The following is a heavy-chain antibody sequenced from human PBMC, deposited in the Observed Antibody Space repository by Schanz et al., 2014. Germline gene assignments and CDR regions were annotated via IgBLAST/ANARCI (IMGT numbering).Heavy chain of an antibody. Sequence: VQLVESGGGVVQPGRSLRLSCAASGFTFSRYGMHWVRQAPGKGLEWVSYISSSSSYTNYADSVKGRFTISRDNSKNTLYLQMNSLRADDTAVYYCAKDQGSYGSGSYSYFDYWGQGTLATVSS. CDR2: ISSSSSYT. J-gene: IGHJ4*02. CDR3: AKDQGSYGSGSYSYFDY. D-gene: IGHD3-10*01. V-gene: IGHV3-21*05. CDR1: GFTFSRYG.